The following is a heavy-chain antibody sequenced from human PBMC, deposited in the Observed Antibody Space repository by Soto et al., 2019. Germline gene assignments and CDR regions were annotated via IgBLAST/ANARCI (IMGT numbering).Heavy chain of an antibody. CDR2: IIPILGIA. CDR3: ARNEVVAAAGTRVDYFDY. V-gene: IGHV1-69*02. Sequence: SVKVSCKASGGTFSSYTISWVRQAPGQGLEWMGRIIPILGIANYAQKFQGRVTITADKSTSTAYMELSSLRSEDTAVYYCARNEVVAAAGTRVDYFDYWGQGTLVTVSS. D-gene: IGHD6-13*01. J-gene: IGHJ4*02. CDR1: GGTFSSYT.